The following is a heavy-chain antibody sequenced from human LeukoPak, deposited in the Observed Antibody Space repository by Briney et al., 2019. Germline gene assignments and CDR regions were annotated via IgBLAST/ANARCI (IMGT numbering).Heavy chain of an antibody. CDR1: GGSISSSSYY. CDR3: ARAPSGATNDAFDI. V-gene: IGHV4-39*07. D-gene: IGHD1-26*01. J-gene: IGHJ3*02. CDR2: IYYSGST. Sequence: PSETLSLTCTVSGGSISSSSYYWGWIRQPPGRGLEWIGSIYYSGSTYCNPSLKSRVTISVDTSKNQFSLKLSSVTAADTAVYYCARAPSGATNDAFDIWGQGTMVTVSS.